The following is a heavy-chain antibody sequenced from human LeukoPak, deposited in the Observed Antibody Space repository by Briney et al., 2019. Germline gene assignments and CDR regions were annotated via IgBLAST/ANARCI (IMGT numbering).Heavy chain of an antibody. CDR3: ASLPGTAHPAIYGMDV. V-gene: IGHV1-69*13. CDR1: GGTFSSYA. Sequence: SVKVSCKASGGTFSSYAISWVRQAPGQGLEWMGGIIPIFGTANYAQKFQGRVTITADESTSTAYMELSSLRSEDTAVYHCASLPGTAHPAIYGMDVWGQGTTVTVSS. D-gene: IGHD2-21*02. CDR2: IIPIFGTA. J-gene: IGHJ6*02.